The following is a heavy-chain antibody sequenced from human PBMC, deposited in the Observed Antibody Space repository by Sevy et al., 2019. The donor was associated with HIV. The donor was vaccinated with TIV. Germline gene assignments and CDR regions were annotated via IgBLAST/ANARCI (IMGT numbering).Heavy chain of an antibody. D-gene: IGHD3-9*01. V-gene: IGHV1-18*01. CDR1: GYTFTSYG. Sequence: ASVKVSCKASGYTFTSYGISWVRQAPGQGLEWMGWISAYNGNTNYAQKLQGRVTMTTDTPTSTAYMELRSLRSDDTAVYYCARMPNYDILMDVWGQGTTVTVSS. CDR3: ARMPNYDILMDV. CDR2: ISAYNGNT. J-gene: IGHJ6*02.